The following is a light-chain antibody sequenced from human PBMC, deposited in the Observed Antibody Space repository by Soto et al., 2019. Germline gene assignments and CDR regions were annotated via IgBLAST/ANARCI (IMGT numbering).Light chain of an antibody. V-gene: IGKV4-1*01. Sequence: DIVMTQSPDSLAVSLGERATINCKSSQSVLYSSNNKNYLAWYQQKPGQPPKLLIYWASTRESGVPDRLSGSGSGTDFTLTISTLQAEDVAVYYSQQYYSTPFTFGPETQVDIK. J-gene: IGKJ3*01. CDR3: QQYYSTPFT. CDR1: QSVLYSSNNKNY. CDR2: WAS.